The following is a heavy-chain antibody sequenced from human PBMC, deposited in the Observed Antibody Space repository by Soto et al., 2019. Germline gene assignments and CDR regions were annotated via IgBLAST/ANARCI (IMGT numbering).Heavy chain of an antibody. CDR1: GYTFTSYG. CDR2: ISAYNGNT. CDR3: ARDRPLGYCTNGVWCWFDP. J-gene: IGHJ5*02. D-gene: IGHD2-8*01. Sequence: ASVKVSCKASGYTFTSYGISWVRQAPGQGLEWMGWISAYNGNTNYAQKLQGRVTMTTDTSTSTAYMELRSLRSDDTAVYYCARDRPLGYCTNGVWCWFDPWGQGTPVTVSS. V-gene: IGHV1-18*01.